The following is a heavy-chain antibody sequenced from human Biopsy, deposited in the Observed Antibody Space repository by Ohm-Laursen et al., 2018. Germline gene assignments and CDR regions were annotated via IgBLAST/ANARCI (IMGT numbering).Heavy chain of an antibody. CDR1: GFTFDDYT. D-gene: IGHD3-16*01. V-gene: IGHV3-43*01. J-gene: IGHJ6*02. CDR3: ARDGGVSYFGLDV. Sequence: SLRLSCAASGFTFDDYTMHWVRQVPGKGLEWVSLISWDRSRTYYADSVKGRFTISRDNAKNSLYLQMNSLRTQDTALYYCARDGGVSYFGLDVWGLGTTATVSS. CDR2: ISWDRSRT.